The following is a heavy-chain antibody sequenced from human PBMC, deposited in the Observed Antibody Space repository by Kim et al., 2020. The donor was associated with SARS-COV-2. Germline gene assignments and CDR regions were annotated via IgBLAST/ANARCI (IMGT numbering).Heavy chain of an antibody. V-gene: IGHV4-34*01. D-gene: IGHD6-13*01. CDR3: ARGLPLSSWYRNYYYGMDV. CDR2: INHSGST. J-gene: IGHJ6*02. CDR1: GGSFSGYY. Sequence: SETLSLTCAVYGGSFSGYYWSWIRQPPGKGLEWIGEINHSGSTNYNPSLKSRVTISVDTSKNQFSLKLSSVTAADTAVYYCARGLPLSSWYRNYYYGMDVWGQGTTVTVSS.